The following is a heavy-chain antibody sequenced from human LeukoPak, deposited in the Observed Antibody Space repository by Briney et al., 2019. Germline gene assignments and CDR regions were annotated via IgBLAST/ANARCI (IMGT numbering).Heavy chain of an antibody. V-gene: IGHV4-39*01. CDR2: IYYSGST. D-gene: IGHD1-26*01. J-gene: IGHJ4*02. CDR1: GGSISSSSYY. CDR3: ARGQWETSFDY. Sequence: SETLSLTCTVSGGSISSSSYYRGWIRQPPGKGLEWIGSIYYSGSTYYNPSLKSRVTISVDTSKNQFSLKLSSVTAADTAVYYCARGQWETSFDYWGQGTLVTVSS.